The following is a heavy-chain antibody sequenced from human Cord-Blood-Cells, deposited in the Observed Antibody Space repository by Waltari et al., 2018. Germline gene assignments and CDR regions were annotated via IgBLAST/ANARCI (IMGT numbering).Heavy chain of an antibody. CDR1: GGSISSGSSY. Sequence: QVQLQESGPGLVKPSQTLSLTCTASGGSISSGSSYWSWIRQPAGKRLEWIGYIYTSGSTNYNPSLKSRVTISVDTSKNQFSLKLSSVTAADTAVYYCARAVVATIDYWGQGTLVTVSS. CDR3: ARAVVATIDY. D-gene: IGHD5-12*01. V-gene: IGHV4-61*09. J-gene: IGHJ4*02. CDR2: IYTSGST.